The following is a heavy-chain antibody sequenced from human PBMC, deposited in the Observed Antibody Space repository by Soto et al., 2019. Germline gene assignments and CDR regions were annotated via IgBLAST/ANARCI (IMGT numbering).Heavy chain of an antibody. CDR3: ARDFTIFGVVPHWFDP. J-gene: IGHJ5*02. Sequence: SVKVSCKASGGTFSSYAISWVRQAPGQGLEWMGGIIPIFGTANYAQKFQGRVTITADESTSTAYMELSSLRSEDTAVYYCARDFTIFGVVPHWFDPWGQGTLVTVSS. CDR2: IIPIFGTA. CDR1: GGTFSSYA. D-gene: IGHD3-3*01. V-gene: IGHV1-69*13.